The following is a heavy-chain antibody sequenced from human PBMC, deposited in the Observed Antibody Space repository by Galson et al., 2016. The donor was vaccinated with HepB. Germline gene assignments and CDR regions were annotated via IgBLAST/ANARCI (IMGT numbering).Heavy chain of an antibody. D-gene: IGHD1-14*01. J-gene: IGHJ4*02. CDR2: IKPSGGNT. Sequence: SVKVSCKASGYTFNTYNMHWVRQAPGQGLEWTGIIKPSGGNTIYAQKFQDRITMTRDTSTSTVYMELISLRSEDPAVYYCARELDHSFYFDYWGQGTLLTVSS. CDR1: GYTFNTYN. CDR3: ARELDHSFYFDY. V-gene: IGHV1-46*02.